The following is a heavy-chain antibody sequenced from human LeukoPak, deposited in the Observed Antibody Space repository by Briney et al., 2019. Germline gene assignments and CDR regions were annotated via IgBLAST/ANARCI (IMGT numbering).Heavy chain of an antibody. CDR3: AKVTDLGVVFYYFDY. J-gene: IGHJ4*02. Sequence: GGSLRLSCAASGFTFSSYAMSWVRQAPGKGLEWVSGVSGSGDSTYYADSVKGRSTISRDNSKNTLYLQMNSLRAEDTAVYYCAKVTDLGVVFYYFDYWGQGTLVTVSS. CDR2: VSGSGDST. D-gene: IGHD3-3*01. CDR1: GFTFSSYA. V-gene: IGHV3-23*01.